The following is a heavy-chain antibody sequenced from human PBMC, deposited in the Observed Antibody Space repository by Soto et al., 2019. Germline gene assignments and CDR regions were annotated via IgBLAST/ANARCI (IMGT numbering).Heavy chain of an antibody. D-gene: IGHD5-18*01. CDR1: GGSISSGDYY. V-gene: IGHV4-30-4*01. J-gene: IGHJ6*02. CDR2: IFYSGST. Sequence: QVQLQESGPGLVKPSQTLSLTCTVSGGSISSGDYYWSWIRQPPGKGLEWIGYIFYSGSTYYNPSLRSRVTISVDTSKNQFSLKLTSVTAADTAVYYCARWIQLWSPIGRHYRYGDVWGQGTTVTVSS. CDR3: ARWIQLWSPIGRHYRYGDV.